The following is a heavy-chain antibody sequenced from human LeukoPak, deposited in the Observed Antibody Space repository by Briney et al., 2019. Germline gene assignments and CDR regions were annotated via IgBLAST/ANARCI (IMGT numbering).Heavy chain of an antibody. J-gene: IGHJ4*02. V-gene: IGHV1-69*13. CDR3: ARGKIERYSGYYPTDY. CDR2: IIPIFGTA. D-gene: IGHD5-12*01. Sequence: SVKVSCKASGGTFSSYAISWVRQAPGQGLEWMGGIIPIFGTANYAQKFQGRVTITADESTSTAYMELSSLRSEDTAVYYCARGKIERYSGYYPTDYWGQGTLVTVSS. CDR1: GGTFSSYA.